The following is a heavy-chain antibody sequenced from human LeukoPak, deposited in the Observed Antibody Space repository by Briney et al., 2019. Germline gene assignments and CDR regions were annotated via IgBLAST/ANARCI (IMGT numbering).Heavy chain of an antibody. CDR2: IYYSGST. CDR3: ARSARMVRTKMYYFDY. V-gene: IGHV4-31*03. Sequence: SETLSLTCTVSGGSISSGGYYWSWIRQHPGKGLEWIGYIYYSGSTYYNPSLKSRVTISVDTSKNQFSLKLSSVTAADTAVYYCARSARMVRTKMYYFDYWGQGTLVTVSS. CDR1: GGSISSGGYY. D-gene: IGHD3-10*01. J-gene: IGHJ4*02.